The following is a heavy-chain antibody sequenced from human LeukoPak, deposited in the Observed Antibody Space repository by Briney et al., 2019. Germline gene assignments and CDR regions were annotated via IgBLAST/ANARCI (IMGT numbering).Heavy chain of an antibody. J-gene: IGHJ6*03. CDR3: AREGAYSYGYGLSYDYYYMDV. CDR2: IYTSGNT. D-gene: IGHD5-18*01. CDR1: GGSISSGSYY. Sequence: SETLSLTCTVSGGSISSGSYYWSWIRQPAGKGLEWIGRIYTSGNTNYNPSLKSRVTISVDTSKNQFSLKLSSVTAADTAVYYCAREGAYSYGYGLSYDYYYMDVWGKGTTVTISS. V-gene: IGHV4-61*02.